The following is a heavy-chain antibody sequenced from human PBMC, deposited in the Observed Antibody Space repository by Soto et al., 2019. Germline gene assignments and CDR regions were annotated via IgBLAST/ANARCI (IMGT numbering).Heavy chain of an antibody. CDR2: ISGSGGST. V-gene: IGHV3-23*01. D-gene: IGHD3-3*01. CDR3: AKSRTYYDFWSGYWEPGYYYYGMDV. CDR1: GFTFSSYA. Sequence: GGSLRLSCAASGFTFSSYAMSWVRQAPGKGLEWVSAISGSGGSTYYADSVKGRFTISRDNSKNTLYLQMNSLRAEDTAVYYCAKSRTYYDFWSGYWEPGYYYYGMDVWGQGTTVTSP. J-gene: IGHJ6*02.